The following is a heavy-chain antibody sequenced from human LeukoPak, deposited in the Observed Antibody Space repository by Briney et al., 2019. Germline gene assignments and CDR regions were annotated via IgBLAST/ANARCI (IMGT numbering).Heavy chain of an antibody. D-gene: IGHD3-22*01. CDR3: ARTTYYYDSSGFLGVDAFDI. V-gene: IGHV4-30-4*02. CDR2: IYYSGST. Sequence: SETLSLTCTVSGGSISSGDYYWSWIRQPPGKGLEWIGYIYYSGSTYYNPSLKSRVTISVDTSKNQFSLKLSSVTAADTAVYYCARTTYYYDSSGFLGVDAFDIWGQGTMVTVSS. CDR1: GGSISSGDYY. J-gene: IGHJ3*02.